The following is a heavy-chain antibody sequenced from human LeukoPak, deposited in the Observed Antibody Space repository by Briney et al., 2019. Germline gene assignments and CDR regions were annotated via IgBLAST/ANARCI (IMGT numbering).Heavy chain of an antibody. Sequence: KPSETLSLTCTVSGGSISSSSYYWGWIRQPPGKGLEWIGSIYYSGSTYYNPSLKSRVTISVDTSKNQFSLKLSSVTAADTAVYYCASIRMVGWEPEPYFDYWGQGTLVTVSS. V-gene: IGHV4-39*07. CDR1: GGSISSSSYY. D-gene: IGHD1-26*01. CDR2: IYYSGST. CDR3: ASIRMVGWEPEPYFDY. J-gene: IGHJ4*02.